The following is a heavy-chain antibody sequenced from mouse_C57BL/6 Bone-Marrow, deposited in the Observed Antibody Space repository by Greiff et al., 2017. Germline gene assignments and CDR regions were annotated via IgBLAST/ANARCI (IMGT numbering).Heavy chain of an antibody. V-gene: IGHV1-81*01. J-gene: IGHJ1*03. CDR3: ARWVYYYGSSPRWYFDV. CDR2: IYPRSGNT. CDR1: GYTFTSYG. Sequence: VQLQQSGAELARPGASVKLSCKASGYTFTSYGISWVKQRTGQGLEWIGEIYPRSGNTYYNEKFKGKATLTADKSSSTAYMELRSLTSEDSAVYFCARWVYYYGSSPRWYFDVWHRDHGHRLL. D-gene: IGHD1-1*01.